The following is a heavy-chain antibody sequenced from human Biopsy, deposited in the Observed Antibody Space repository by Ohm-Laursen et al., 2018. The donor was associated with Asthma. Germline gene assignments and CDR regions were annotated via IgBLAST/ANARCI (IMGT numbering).Heavy chain of an antibody. D-gene: IGHD7-27*01. CDR1: GFTFDDFA. V-gene: IGHV3-9*01. CDR2: DSWNSRDI. J-gene: IGHJ3*01. Sequence: SLRLSCAASGFTFDDFAMHWVRQAPGKGLEWVASDSWNSRDIAYADSVRGRFAISRDNAKNSLYLQMNSLRVEDTAFYHCTKDTGELGMSAFDVWGQGTTVTVSS. CDR3: TKDTGELGMSAFDV.